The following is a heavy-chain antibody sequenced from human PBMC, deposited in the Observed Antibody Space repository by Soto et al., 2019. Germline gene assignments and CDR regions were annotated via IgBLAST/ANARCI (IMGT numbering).Heavy chain of an antibody. J-gene: IGHJ3*02. Sequence: SVKVSCKASGGTFSSYAISWVRQAPGQGLEWMGGVIPIFGTANYAQKFQGRVTITAEESTSTAYMELSRLRSEDTAVYYCASPDSSGYHIDDFDIWGQGTMVTVSS. V-gene: IGHV1-69*13. CDR2: VIPIFGTA. CDR3: ASPDSSGYHIDDFDI. D-gene: IGHD3-22*01. CDR1: GGTFSSYA.